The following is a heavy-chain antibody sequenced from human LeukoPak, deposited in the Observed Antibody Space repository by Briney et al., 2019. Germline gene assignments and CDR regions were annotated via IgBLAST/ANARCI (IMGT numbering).Heavy chain of an antibody. Sequence: ASVKVSCKASGYTFTSYYMHWVRQAPGQGLEWMGIINPSGGSTSYAQKFQGRVTMTRDTSTSTVYMELSRLGSEDTAVYYCARSRSGSYLLGYWGQGTLVTVSS. V-gene: IGHV1-46*01. J-gene: IGHJ4*02. D-gene: IGHD1-26*01. CDR3: ARSRSGSYLLGY. CDR1: GYTFTSYY. CDR2: INPSGGST.